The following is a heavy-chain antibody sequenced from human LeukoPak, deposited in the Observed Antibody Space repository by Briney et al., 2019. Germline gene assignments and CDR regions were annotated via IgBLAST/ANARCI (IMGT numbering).Heavy chain of an antibody. CDR2: IIFSGDSI. CDR1: GLTFSDSA. D-gene: IGHD5-24*01. CDR3: ARDIQLST. V-gene: IGHV3-23*01. Sequence: GGSLRLSCSASGLTFSDSAITWFRQAPEKGREWVSLIIFSGDSIYYADSVRGRFTISRDNSKDTLYLQMNSLRAEDTAIYYCARDIQLSTWGLGTMVTVSS. J-gene: IGHJ3*01.